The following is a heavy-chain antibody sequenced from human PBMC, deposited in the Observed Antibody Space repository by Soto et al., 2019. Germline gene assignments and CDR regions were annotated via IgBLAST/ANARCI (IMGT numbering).Heavy chain of an antibody. CDR2: IIPIFGTA. J-gene: IGHJ4*02. CDR1: GGTFSSYA. Sequence: QVQLVQSGAEVKKPGSSVKVSCKASGGTFSSYAISWVRQSPGQGLEWMGGIIPIFGTANYAQKFQGRVTITADESTSTAYMELSSLRSEDTTVYYCARDLSGYAPFDYWGQGTLVTVSS. D-gene: IGHD5-12*01. V-gene: IGHV1-69*01. CDR3: ARDLSGYAPFDY.